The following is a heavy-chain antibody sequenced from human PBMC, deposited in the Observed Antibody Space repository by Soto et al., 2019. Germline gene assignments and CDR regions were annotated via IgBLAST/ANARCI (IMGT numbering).Heavy chain of an antibody. CDR3: TRHRTSVYDSTWYLDL. V-gene: IGHV3-73*01. CDR2: MTKRGNNYAT. D-gene: IGHD5-12*01. CDR1: GFTFSDST. J-gene: IGHJ2*01. Sequence: EVQLVESGGGLVQPGGSLKVSCAVSGFTFSDSTLHWVRQASGKGLEWVGHMTKRGNNYATRFAPSVKGRFTISTDDSENTAYLQMSSLKTDDTGVYYCTRHRTSVYDSTWYLDLWGRGTLVTVSS.